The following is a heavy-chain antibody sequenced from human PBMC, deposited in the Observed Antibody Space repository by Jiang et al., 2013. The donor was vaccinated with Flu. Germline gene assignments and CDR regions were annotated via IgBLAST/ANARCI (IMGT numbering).Heavy chain of an antibody. CDR1: DYSINRNNY. J-gene: IGHJ4*02. CDR3: ARGDIVARNGFDY. D-gene: IGHD5-12*01. CDR2: IFHTDTT. V-gene: IGHV4-38-2*01. Sequence: LLKPSETLSLTCDVSDYSINRNNYWGWIRQPPGKGLEWIGSIFHTDTTYYNPTLESRVSLSIDTSKNQFSLRLRSVNAADTAVYYCARGDIVARNGFDYWGPGNPGHRLL.